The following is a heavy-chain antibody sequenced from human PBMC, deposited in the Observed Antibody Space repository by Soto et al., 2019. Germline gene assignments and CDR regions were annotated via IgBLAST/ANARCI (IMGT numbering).Heavy chain of an antibody. CDR1: GASLSSGSYY. Sequence: SETLSLTCTVSGASLSSGSYYWSWIRQPPGKGLKWIGYLYYTGTTKNNNSLEKRVTITADTSKNQFSLNLTFVTAADTAVYYCARISYWVKDYWGQGALVTVSS. V-gene: IGHV4-61*01. CDR2: LYYTGTT. D-gene: IGHD2-8*02. CDR3: ARISYWVKDY. J-gene: IGHJ4*02.